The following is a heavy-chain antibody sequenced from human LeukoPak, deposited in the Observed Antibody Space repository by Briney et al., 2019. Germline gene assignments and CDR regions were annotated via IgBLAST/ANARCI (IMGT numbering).Heavy chain of an antibody. CDR3: AKDKEIAAAGSPDY. Sequence: GGSLRLSCAASGFTFSSYGMHWVRQAPGRGLEWVAFIRYDGSNKYYADSVKGRFTISRDNSKNTLYLQMNSLRAEDTAVYYCAKDKEIAAAGSPDYWGQGTLVTVSS. D-gene: IGHD6-13*01. CDR1: GFTFSSYG. J-gene: IGHJ4*02. V-gene: IGHV3-30*02. CDR2: IRYDGSNK.